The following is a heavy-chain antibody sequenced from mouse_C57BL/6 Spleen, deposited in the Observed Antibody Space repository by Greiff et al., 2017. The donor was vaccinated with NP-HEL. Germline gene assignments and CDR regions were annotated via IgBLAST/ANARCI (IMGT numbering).Heavy chain of an antibody. J-gene: IGHJ4*01. V-gene: IGHV1-72*01. CDR2: IDPNSGGT. CDR3: CVSTVVAACYAVEY. D-gene: IGHD1-1*01. Sequence: VQLQQPGAELVKPGASVKLSCKASGYIFTSYWMHWVKQRPGRGLEWIGRIDPNSGGTKYNEKFKSKATLTVDKPSSTAYMQLSSLTSEDSAVYYACVSTVVAACYAVEYWGQGTSVTVSS. CDR1: GYIFTSYW.